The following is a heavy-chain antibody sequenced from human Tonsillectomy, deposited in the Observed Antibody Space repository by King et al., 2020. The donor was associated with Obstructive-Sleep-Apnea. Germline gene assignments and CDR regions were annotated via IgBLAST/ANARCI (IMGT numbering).Heavy chain of an antibody. Sequence: VQLVESGGGLVQPGGSLRLSCAASGFTFSSYSMNWVRQAPGKGLEWVSYISSSSSTIYYADSVKGRFTISRDNAKNSLYLQMNSLRAEDTAVYYCARALSYPYGGNSNWYFALWGRGTLVTVSS. J-gene: IGHJ2*01. D-gene: IGHD4-23*01. CDR1: GFTFSSYS. V-gene: IGHV3-48*04. CDR3: ARALSYPYGGNSNWYFAL. CDR2: ISSSSSTI.